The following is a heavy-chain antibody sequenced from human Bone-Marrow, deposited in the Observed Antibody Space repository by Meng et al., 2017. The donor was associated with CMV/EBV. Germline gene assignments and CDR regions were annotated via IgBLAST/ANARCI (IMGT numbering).Heavy chain of an antibody. J-gene: IGHJ4*02. D-gene: IGHD4-17*01. CDR2: IIPIFGTR. CDR3: ARGWGGDQEAIDY. V-gene: IGHV1-69*01. CDR1: GGTCSSYA. Sequence: NASGGTCSSYAISWVRQAPGQGLEWMGVIIPIFGTRNYAQKFQGRVTITADESTSTAYMALSSLRSEDTAVYYCARGWGGDQEAIDYWGQGTLVTVSS.